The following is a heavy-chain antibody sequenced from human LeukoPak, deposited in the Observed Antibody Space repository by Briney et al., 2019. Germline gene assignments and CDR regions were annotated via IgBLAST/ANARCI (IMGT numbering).Heavy chain of an antibody. CDR2: ISDAGGST. CDR3: AKDLGVWAANYYYYGMDV. Sequence: PGGSLRLSCAASGFTFSSYAMSWVRQAPGKGLEWVSGISDAGGSTYYADSVKGRFTISRDNSKNTLYLQMNSLRAEDTAVYYCAKDLGVWAANYYYYGMDVWGQGTTVTVSS. J-gene: IGHJ6*02. D-gene: IGHD3-10*01. V-gene: IGHV3-23*01. CDR1: GFTFSSYA.